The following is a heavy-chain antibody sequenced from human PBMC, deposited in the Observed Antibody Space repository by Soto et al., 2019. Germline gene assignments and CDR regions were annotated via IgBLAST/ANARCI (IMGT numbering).Heavy chain of an antibody. Sequence: PGGPLRLSCAASGFTFSRYGMHWVRQAPGKGLEWVAVIWYDGSNKYYADSVKGRFTISRDNSKNTLYLQMNSLRAEDTAVYYCARDRRYITYYFDYWGQGTLVTVSS. CDR3: ARDRRYITYYFDY. CDR2: IWYDGSNK. J-gene: IGHJ4*02. D-gene: IGHD1-20*01. CDR1: GFTFSRYG. V-gene: IGHV3-33*01.